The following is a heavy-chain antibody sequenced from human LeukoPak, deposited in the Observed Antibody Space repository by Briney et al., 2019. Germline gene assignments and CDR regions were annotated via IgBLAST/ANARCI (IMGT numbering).Heavy chain of an antibody. D-gene: IGHD7-27*01. Sequence: QPGGSLRLSCAASGFTFSSYEMNWVRQAPGKGLEWVSYISSSGSTIYYADSVKGRFTISRDNAKNSLYLQMNSLRAEDTAVYYCARLHGENDYWGQGTLVTVSS. CDR1: GFTFSSYE. J-gene: IGHJ4*02. V-gene: IGHV3-48*03. CDR2: ISSSGSTI. CDR3: ARLHGENDY.